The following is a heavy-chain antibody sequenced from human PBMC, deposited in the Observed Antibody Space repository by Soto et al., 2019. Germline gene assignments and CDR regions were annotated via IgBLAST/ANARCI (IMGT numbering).Heavy chain of an antibody. D-gene: IGHD3-16*01. J-gene: IGHJ6*02. CDR3: AKVGGRDGNLKYSLDV. Sequence: PGGSLRLSCAASGFSVSDYYMSWIRQAPGKGLEWVSYISNSVIYANYADSVKGRFTISRDSAKNSLYLQMSSLSPEDTAVYYCAKVGGRDGNLKYSLDVWGQGTAVTAP. CDR1: GFSVSDYY. V-gene: IGHV3-11*06. CDR2: ISNSVIYA.